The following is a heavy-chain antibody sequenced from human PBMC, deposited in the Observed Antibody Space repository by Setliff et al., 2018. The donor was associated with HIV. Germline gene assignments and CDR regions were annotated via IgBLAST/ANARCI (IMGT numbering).Heavy chain of an antibody. CDR2: ISFDGSDR. D-gene: IGHD5-18*01. CDR3: ARDPDTALVLIYFDY. V-gene: IGHV3-30*04. CDR1: GFTFSSYS. Sequence: PGGSLRLSCAASGFTFSSYSMHWVRQAPGKGLEWVATISFDGSDRYYVESVRGRFTISRDNSKNTLYLQLNSLRTEDTAVYYCARDPDTALVLIYFDYWGQGALVTVSS. J-gene: IGHJ4*02.